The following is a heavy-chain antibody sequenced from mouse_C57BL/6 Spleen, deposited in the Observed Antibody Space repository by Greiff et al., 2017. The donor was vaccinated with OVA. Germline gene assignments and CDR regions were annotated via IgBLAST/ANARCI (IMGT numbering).Heavy chain of an antibody. V-gene: IGHV1-81*01. CDR3: ARRKGLAMDY. D-gene: IGHD3-3*01. CDR1: GYTFTSYG. J-gene: IGHJ4*01. CDR2: IYPRSGNT. Sequence: VKLMESGAELARPGASVKLSCKASGYTFTSYGISWVKQRTGQGLEWIGEIYPRSGNTYYNEKFKGKATLTADKSSSTAYMELRSLTSEDSAVYFCARRKGLAMDYWGQGTSVTVSS.